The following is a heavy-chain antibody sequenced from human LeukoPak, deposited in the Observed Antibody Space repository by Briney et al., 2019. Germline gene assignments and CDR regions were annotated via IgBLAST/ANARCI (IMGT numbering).Heavy chain of an antibody. CDR2: ISSSSSYI. Sequence: AGGSLRLSCAASGITFSSYSMNWVRQAPGKGLEWVSSISSSSSYIYYADSVKGRFTISRDNAKNSLYLQMNSLRAEDTAVYYCAKALSWSSSSVDYWGQGTLVSV. CDR1: GITFSSYS. CDR3: AKALSWSSSSVDY. D-gene: IGHD6-6*01. J-gene: IGHJ4*02. V-gene: IGHV3-21*01.